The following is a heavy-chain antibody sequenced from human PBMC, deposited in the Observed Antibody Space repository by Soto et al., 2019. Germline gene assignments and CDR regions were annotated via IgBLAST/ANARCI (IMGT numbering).Heavy chain of an antibody. Sequence: ESGGGLVKPGGSLRLSCAASGFTFSSYSMNWVRRAPGKGLEWVSSISSSSSYIYYADSVKGRFTISRDNAKNSLYLQMNSLRAEDTAVYYCARDPTAVTSRFDPWGQGTLVTVSS. CDR2: ISSSSSYI. J-gene: IGHJ5*02. CDR1: GFTFSSYS. V-gene: IGHV3-21*01. CDR3: ARDPTAVTSRFDP. D-gene: IGHD4-4*01.